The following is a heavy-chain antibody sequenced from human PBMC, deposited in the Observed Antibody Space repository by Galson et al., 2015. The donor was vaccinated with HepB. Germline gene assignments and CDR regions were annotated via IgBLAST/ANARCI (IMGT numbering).Heavy chain of an antibody. CDR3: ARDLREYYDFWSGYYTGIGWFDP. CDR1: GFTFSSYW. V-gene: IGHV3-7*03. CDR2: IKQDGSEK. J-gene: IGHJ5*02. Sequence: SLRLSCAASGFTFSSYWMSWVRQAQGKGLEWVANIKQDGSEKYYVDSVKGRFTISRDNAKKSQYLQMNSLRAEDTAGYYCARDLREYYDFWSGYYTGIGWFDPCGQGTLVTVSS. D-gene: IGHD3-3*01.